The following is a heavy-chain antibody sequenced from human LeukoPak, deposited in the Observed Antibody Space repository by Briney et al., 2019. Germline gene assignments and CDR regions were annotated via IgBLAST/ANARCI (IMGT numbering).Heavy chain of an antibody. D-gene: IGHD3-10*01. Sequence: PSETLSLTCAVYGGSFSDYYWSWIRQPPGKGLEWIGEINHSGSTNYNPSLKSRVTISVDTSKNQFSLKLSSVTAADTAVYYCARHYYYGSGSYYFNWFDPWGQGTLVTVAS. V-gene: IGHV4-34*01. CDR3: ARHYYYGSGSYYFNWFDP. CDR2: INHSGST. CDR1: GGSFSDYY. J-gene: IGHJ5*02.